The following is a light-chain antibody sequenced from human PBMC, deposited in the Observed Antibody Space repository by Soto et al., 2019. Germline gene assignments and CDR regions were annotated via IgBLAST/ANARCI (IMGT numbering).Light chain of an antibody. V-gene: IGKV1-5*03. Sequence: DIQMTQSPSTLSASGGDRVTITCRARQRISSSLAGYQQKPGEAPKPLLYEGSNFERGVPSRFSGSGSGTEFTLTSSSLQPDDFATFYCQQYTTYSRTFGKGTTVEVK. CDR3: QQYTTYSRT. CDR2: EGS. CDR1: QRISSS. J-gene: IGKJ1*01.